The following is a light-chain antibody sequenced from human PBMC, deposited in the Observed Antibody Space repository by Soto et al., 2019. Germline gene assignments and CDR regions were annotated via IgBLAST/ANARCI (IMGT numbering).Light chain of an antibody. J-gene: IGKJ4*01. CDR3: EDYSSSSGLT. CDR1: QSISSW. CDR2: QAS. Sequence: DIQMTQSPSTLSASVGDRVTITCRASQSISSWLAWYQQKPGKAPKLLIFQASSLKSGVPSRFSGSGSATEYTLPISSLQPDDFATYYCEDYSSSSGLTFGGGTKVEIK. V-gene: IGKV1-5*03.